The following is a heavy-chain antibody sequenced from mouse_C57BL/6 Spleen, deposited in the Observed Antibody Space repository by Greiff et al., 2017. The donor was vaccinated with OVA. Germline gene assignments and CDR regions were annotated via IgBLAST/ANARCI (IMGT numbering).Heavy chain of an antibody. Sequence: EVKLVESGGGLVKPGGSLKLSCAASGFTFSSYTMSWVRQTPEKRLEWVATISGGGGNTYYPDSVKGRFTISRDNAKNTLYLQMSSLRSEDTALYYCARLYDYDGGGYFDYWGQGTTLTVSS. CDR1: GFTFSSYT. D-gene: IGHD2-4*01. V-gene: IGHV5-9*01. CDR2: ISGGGGNT. J-gene: IGHJ2*01. CDR3: ARLYDYDGGGYFDY.